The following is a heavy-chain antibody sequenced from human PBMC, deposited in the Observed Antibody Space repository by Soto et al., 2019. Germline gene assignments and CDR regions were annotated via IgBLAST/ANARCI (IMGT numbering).Heavy chain of an antibody. D-gene: IGHD2-2*01. V-gene: IGHV3-7*01. J-gene: IGHJ6*03. CDR3: ATHLPAARDYYYYYMDV. CDR1: GFTFSSYW. CDR2: IKQDGSEK. Sequence: QAGGSLRLSCAASGFTFSSYWMSWVRQAPGKGLEWVANIKQDGSEKYYVDSVKGRFTISRDNAKNSLYLQMNSLRAEDTAVYYCATHLPAARDYYYYYMDVWGKGTTVTVSS.